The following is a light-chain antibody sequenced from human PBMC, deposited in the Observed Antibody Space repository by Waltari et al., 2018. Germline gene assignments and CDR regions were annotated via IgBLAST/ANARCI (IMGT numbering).Light chain of an antibody. CDR3: QDLNDFPFT. V-gene: IGKV1-9*01. CDR1: QGISSY. Sequence: IQLTQSPSSLSASVGDRVTITCRASQGISSYLAWYQQKPGQVPKLLIYATSTLQTGVPSRFSGSGSGTDFTLTISSLQPEDSATYYCQDLNDFPFTFGQGTKLEI. CDR2: ATS. J-gene: IGKJ2*01.